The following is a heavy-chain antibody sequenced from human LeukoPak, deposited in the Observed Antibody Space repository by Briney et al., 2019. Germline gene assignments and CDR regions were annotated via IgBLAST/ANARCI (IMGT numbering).Heavy chain of an antibody. CDR2: ISSRSNYI. D-gene: IGHD3-22*01. V-gene: IGHV3-21*01. J-gene: IGHJ3*02. Sequence: GGSLRLSCAASGFTFNNYSMNWVRQAPGKGLEWVSSISSRSNYIYYPDSLKGRFTISRDNAKTSLYLQMNGLRAEDTDVYYCARDVAYYYESSGYYSLGFDIWGQGTMVTVSS. CDR1: GFTFNNYS. CDR3: ARDVAYYYESSGYYSLGFDI.